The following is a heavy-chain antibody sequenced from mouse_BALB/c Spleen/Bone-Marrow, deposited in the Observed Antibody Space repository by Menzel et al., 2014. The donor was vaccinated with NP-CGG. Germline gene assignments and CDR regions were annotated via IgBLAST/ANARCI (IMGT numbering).Heavy chain of an antibody. V-gene: IGHV1-82*01. D-gene: IGHD1-1*01. Sequence: VQLQESGPELVRPGAPVKISCKASGYEFSDSWMNWVKQRPGQGLEWIGRIYPGDGDSIYNGKFKGKATLTSDKFSSTAYMQLSSLTSVDSAVYFCARSLSVVTPMDYWGQGTSVTVSP. CDR2: IYPGDGDS. CDR3: ARSLSVVTPMDY. CDR1: GYEFSDSW. J-gene: IGHJ4*01.